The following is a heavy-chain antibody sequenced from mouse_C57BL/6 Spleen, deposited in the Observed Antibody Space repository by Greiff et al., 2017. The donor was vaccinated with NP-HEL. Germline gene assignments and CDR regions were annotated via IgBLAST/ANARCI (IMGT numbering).Heavy chain of an antibody. CDR3: ARSNWDSAWFAY. CDR1: GYTFTSYW. CDR2: INPSNGGT. D-gene: IGHD4-1*01. J-gene: IGHJ3*01. V-gene: IGHV1-53*01. Sequence: QVQLQQPGTELVKPGASVKLSCKASGYTFTSYWMHWVKQRPGQGLEWIGNINPSNGGTNYNETFKSKATLTVDKSSSTAYMQLSSLTAEDSAVYYGARSNWDSAWFAYWGQGTLVTVSA.